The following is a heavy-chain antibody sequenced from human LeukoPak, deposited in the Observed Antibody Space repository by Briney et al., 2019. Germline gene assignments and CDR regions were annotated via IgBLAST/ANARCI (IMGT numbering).Heavy chain of an antibody. CDR3: ASLCSSTSCYRGYFDL. CDR1: GGSFSGYY. J-gene: IGHJ2*01. D-gene: IGHD2-2*02. Sequence: SETLPLTCAVSGGSFSGYYWSWIRQPPGKGLEWIGSIYYSGSTYYNPSLKSRVTISVDTSKNQFSLKLSSVTAADTAVYYCASLCSSTSCYRGYFDLWGRGTLVTVSS. V-gene: IGHV4-39*01. CDR2: IYYSGST.